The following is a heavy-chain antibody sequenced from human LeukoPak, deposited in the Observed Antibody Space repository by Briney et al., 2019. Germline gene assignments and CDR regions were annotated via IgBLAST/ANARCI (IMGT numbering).Heavy chain of an antibody. D-gene: IGHD4-17*01. J-gene: IGHJ4*02. CDR1: GFTFSSYA. V-gene: IGHV3-23*01. CDR3: ARERRDFGDPLDY. CDR2: ISSSGDNT. Sequence: GGSLGLSCAASGFTFSSYAMAWVRQAPGKGLEWGSAISSSGDNTYYADSVKGRFTISRDNSKNTLYLQLNSLRAGDTALYYCARERRDFGDPLDYWGQGTLVTVSS.